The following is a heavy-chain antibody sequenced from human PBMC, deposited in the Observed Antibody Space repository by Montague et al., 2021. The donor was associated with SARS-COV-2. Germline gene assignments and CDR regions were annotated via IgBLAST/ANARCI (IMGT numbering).Heavy chain of an antibody. CDR3: ATQEDPSGWIPGPFDF. Sequence: SETLSLTCTVSGGSISSSSYYWAWIRQPPGKGLEWIGSIYYRGSTYYNLSLKSRVIISVDTSKNQLSLKLSSVTAADTAVYYCATQEDPSGWIPGPFDFWGQGTLLTVSS. V-gene: IGHV4-39*01. CDR2: IYYRGST. CDR1: GGSISSSSYY. J-gene: IGHJ4*02. D-gene: IGHD6-19*01.